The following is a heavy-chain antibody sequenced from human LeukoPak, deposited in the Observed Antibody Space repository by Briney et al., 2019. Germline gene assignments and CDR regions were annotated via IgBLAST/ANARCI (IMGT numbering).Heavy chain of an antibody. CDR1: GFTFSSYG. D-gene: IGHD3-3*01. J-gene: IGHJ4*02. V-gene: IGHV3-30*02. CDR3: AKDRQPFGVVILPFDY. CDR2: IRYDGSNK. Sequence: GGSLRLSCAASGFTFSSYGMHWVRQAPGKGLEWVAFIRYDGSNKYYADSVKGRFTISRDNSKNTLYLQMNSLRAEDTAVYYCAKDRQPFGVVILPFDYWGQGTLVTVSS.